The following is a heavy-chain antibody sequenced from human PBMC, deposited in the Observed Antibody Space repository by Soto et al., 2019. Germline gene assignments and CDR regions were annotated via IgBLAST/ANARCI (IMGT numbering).Heavy chain of an antibody. Sequence: EVQLVESGGGLVQPGRSLRLSCVASGFTFDDYAMHWVRQALGKGLEWVSGISWNSGNIGYADSVKGRFTISRDNTKNSLYLQMNSLRAEDTALYYCAKDSTISAAGWFDPWGQGTPVTVSS. V-gene: IGHV3-9*01. CDR2: ISWNSGNI. D-gene: IGHD6-13*01. CDR1: GFTFDDYA. CDR3: AKDSTISAAGWFDP. J-gene: IGHJ5*02.